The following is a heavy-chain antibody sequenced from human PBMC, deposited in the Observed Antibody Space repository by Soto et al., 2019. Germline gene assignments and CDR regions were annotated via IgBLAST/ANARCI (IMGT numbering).Heavy chain of an antibody. CDR1: GYTFTSYD. Sequence: QVQLVQSGAEVKKPGASVKVSCKASGYTFTSYDINWVRQATGQGLEWMGWMNPNSGNTGYAQKFQGRVTMTRNTSLSTAYRELSSLRSEDTAVYYCAGGITIFGVVPGWGQGTLDTVSS. V-gene: IGHV1-8*01. CDR3: AGGITIFGVVPG. D-gene: IGHD3-3*01. J-gene: IGHJ4*02. CDR2: MNPNSGNT.